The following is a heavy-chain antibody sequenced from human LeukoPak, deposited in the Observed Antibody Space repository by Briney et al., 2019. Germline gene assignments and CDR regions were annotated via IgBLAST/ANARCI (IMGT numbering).Heavy chain of an antibody. J-gene: IGHJ5*02. CDR2: INPSGGST. D-gene: IGHD2-2*01. CDR1: GYTFTGYY. V-gene: IGHV1-46*01. Sequence: ASVKVSCKASGYTFTGYYMHWVRQAPGQGLEWMGWINPSGGSTSYAQKFQGRVTMTRDMSTSTVYMELSSLRSEDTAVYYCARDAVPAANWFDPWGQGTLVTVSS. CDR3: ARDAVPAANWFDP.